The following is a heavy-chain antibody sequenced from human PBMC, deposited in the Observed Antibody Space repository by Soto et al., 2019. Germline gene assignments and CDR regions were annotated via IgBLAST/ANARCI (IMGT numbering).Heavy chain of an antibody. V-gene: IGHV1-69*01. Sequence: QVQLVQSGAEVKKPWSSVKVSCKASGGTFSSYAISWVRQAPGQGLEWMGGIIPIFGTANYAQKFQGRVTITADESTSTAYMELSSVRSEDTAVYYCARGRYYGSGPGYFDYWGQGTLVTVSS. CDR3: ARGRYYGSGPGYFDY. J-gene: IGHJ4*02. CDR1: GGTFSSYA. D-gene: IGHD3-10*01. CDR2: IIPIFGTA.